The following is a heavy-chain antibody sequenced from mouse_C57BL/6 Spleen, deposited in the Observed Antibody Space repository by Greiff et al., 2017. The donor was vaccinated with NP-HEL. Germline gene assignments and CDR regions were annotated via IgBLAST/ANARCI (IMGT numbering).Heavy chain of an antibody. CDR1: GFTFSSYG. D-gene: IGHD2-4*01. Sequence: EVQGVESGGDLVKPGGSLKLSCAASGFTFSSYGMSWVRQTPDKRLAWVATISSGGSYTYYPDSVKGRFTISRDNAKNTLYLQMSSLKSEDTAMDYCARDYDYDVYAMDYWGQGTSVTVSS. CDR3: ARDYDYDVYAMDY. CDR2: ISSGGSYT. J-gene: IGHJ4*01. V-gene: IGHV5-6*01.